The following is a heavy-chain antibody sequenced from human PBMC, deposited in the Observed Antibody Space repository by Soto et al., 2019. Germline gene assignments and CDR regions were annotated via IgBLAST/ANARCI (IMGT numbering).Heavy chain of an antibody. CDR2: ISYDGSNK. V-gene: IGHV3-30*18. Sequence: PGGSLRLSCAASGFTFSSYGMHWVRQAPGKGLEWVAVISYDGSNKYYADSVKGRFTISRDNSKNTLYLQMNSLRAEDTAVYYCAKSKGAVDTAMVYYFDYWGQGTLVT. D-gene: IGHD5-18*01. CDR3: AKSKGAVDTAMVYYFDY. J-gene: IGHJ4*02. CDR1: GFTFSSYG.